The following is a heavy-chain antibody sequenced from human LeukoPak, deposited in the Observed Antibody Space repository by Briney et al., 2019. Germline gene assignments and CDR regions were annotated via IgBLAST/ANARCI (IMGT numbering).Heavy chain of an antibody. CDR1: GLMFSTSG. D-gene: IGHD6-19*01. CDR3: AKGGSGWSRDYFDC. V-gene: IGHV3-23*01. Sequence: GGSLRLSCAASGLMFSTSGMHWVRQAPGKGLEWVSSISNGASTTNYADSVKGRFTISRDNSKNTLYLQMNSLRAEDTAAYYCAKGGSGWSRDYFDCWGQGTLVTVSS. J-gene: IGHJ4*02. CDR2: ISNGASTT.